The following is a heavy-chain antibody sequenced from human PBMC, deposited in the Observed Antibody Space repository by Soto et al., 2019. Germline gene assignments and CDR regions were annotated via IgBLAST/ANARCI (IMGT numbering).Heavy chain of an antibody. D-gene: IGHD2-2*01. CDR2: IDWDDDK. Sequence: GPTLVNPTHPLTLTCTFSGFSLSTSGMRVSWIRQPPGKALEWLARIDWDDDKFYSTSLKTRLTISKDTSKNQVVLTMTNMDPVDTATYYCARIQGYCSSTSCRYYFDYWGQGTLVTVSS. CDR1: GFSLSTSGMR. J-gene: IGHJ4*02. CDR3: ARIQGYCSSTSCRYYFDY. V-gene: IGHV2-70*04.